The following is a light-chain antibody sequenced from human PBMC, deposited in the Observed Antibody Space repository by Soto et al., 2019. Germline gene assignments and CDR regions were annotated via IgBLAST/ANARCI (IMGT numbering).Light chain of an antibody. V-gene: IGKV1-5*03. J-gene: IGKJ4*01. Sequence: DIQMTQSPSTLSASVGDRVTITCRASQSLSTSLAWYQQTPGKAPKLLISKASSLESGVPSRFSGSGSGTEFALTISSLQPDDFETYSCQQYNTYPLTFGGGTKVEIK. CDR3: QQYNTYPLT. CDR1: QSLSTS. CDR2: KAS.